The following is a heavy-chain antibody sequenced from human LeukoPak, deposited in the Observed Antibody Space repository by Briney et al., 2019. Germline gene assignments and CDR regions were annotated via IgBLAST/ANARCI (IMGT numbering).Heavy chain of an antibody. J-gene: IGHJ4*02. CDR1: GYTFTSYY. Sequence: GASVKVPCKASGYTFTSYYMHWVRQAPGQGLEWMGIINPSGGSTSYAQKFQGRVTMTRDTSTSTVYMELSSLRSEDTAVYYCARAPPWELLGWAPFDYWGQGTLVTVSS. D-gene: IGHD1-26*01. V-gene: IGHV1-46*01. CDR3: ARAPPWELLGWAPFDY. CDR2: INPSGGST.